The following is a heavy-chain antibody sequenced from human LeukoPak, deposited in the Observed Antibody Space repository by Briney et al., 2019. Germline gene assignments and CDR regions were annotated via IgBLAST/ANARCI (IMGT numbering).Heavy chain of an antibody. CDR3: ARGVDTLVVPFDY. D-gene: IGHD2-2*01. CDR2: IYYSGST. Sequence: SETLSLTCTVSGGSISSYYWSWIRQPPGKGLEWIGYIYYSGSTNYNPSLKSRVTISVDTSKNQFSLKLSSATAADTAVYYCARGVDTLVVPFDYWGQGTLVTVSS. J-gene: IGHJ4*02. CDR1: GGSISSYY. V-gene: IGHV4-59*01.